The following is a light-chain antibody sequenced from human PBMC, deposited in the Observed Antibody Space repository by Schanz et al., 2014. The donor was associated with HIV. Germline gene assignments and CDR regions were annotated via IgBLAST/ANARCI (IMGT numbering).Light chain of an antibody. V-gene: IGLV2-8*01. CDR2: EVS. J-gene: IGLJ1*01. CDR3: CSYAGRYTFYV. CDR1: SSDVGGYYY. Sequence: QSALTQPPSASGSPGQSVNISCTGTSSDVGGYYYVSWYQQHPGKAPKLMIYEVSKRPSGVPDRFSGSKSGNTASLTVSGLQAEDEADYYCCSYAGRYTFYVFGTGTKLTVL.